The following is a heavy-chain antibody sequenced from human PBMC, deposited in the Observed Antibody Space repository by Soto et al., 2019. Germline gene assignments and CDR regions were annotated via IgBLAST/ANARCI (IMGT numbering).Heavy chain of an antibody. D-gene: IGHD3-10*01. CDR3: ARNAPVYYLGSGASAKDYYYYGMDV. CDR1: GGSFSGYY. J-gene: IGHJ6*02. Sequence: QVQLQQWGAGLLKPSETLSLTCAVYGGSFSGYYWTWIRQPPGKGLEWIGEVNHSGSTKYNPSLKSRVTILRDACKNQFPLRLTSVTAADTAVYYCARNAPVYYLGSGASAKDYYYYGMDVWGRGTTVTV. V-gene: IGHV4-34*01. CDR2: VNHSGST.